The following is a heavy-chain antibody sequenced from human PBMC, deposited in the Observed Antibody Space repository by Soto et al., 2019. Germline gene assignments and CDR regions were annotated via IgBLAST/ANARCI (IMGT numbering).Heavy chain of an antibody. CDR1: GDTFNFYS. CDR3: ATSYGSGYRAFDF. D-gene: IGHD3-10*01. CDR2: VNPILSMS. V-gene: IGHV1-69*04. J-gene: IGHJ4*02. Sequence: QVQLVQSGAEVKRPGSSVKVSCKASGDTFNFYSINWVRQAPGLGLEWMGRVNPILSMSNYAQRFQGRVTRTADKSTGTAYMELSGLRSEDTAIYYCATSYGSGYRAFDFWGQGALVTVSS.